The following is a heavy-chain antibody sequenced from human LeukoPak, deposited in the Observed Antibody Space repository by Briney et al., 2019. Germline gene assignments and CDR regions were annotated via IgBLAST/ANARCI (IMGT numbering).Heavy chain of an antibody. Sequence: SETLSLTCSVSGGSVSNYYWSWIRQPPGKGLEWIGYVYYTGSTDYNPSLKSRVTMFGDKSKNQFSLRLYSVTVADTAVYYCARPFAYSSSSYFDYWGQGSLVTVSS. CDR1: GGSVSNYY. D-gene: IGHD6-6*01. J-gene: IGHJ4*02. CDR3: ARPFAYSSSSYFDY. V-gene: IGHV4-59*08. CDR2: VYYTGST.